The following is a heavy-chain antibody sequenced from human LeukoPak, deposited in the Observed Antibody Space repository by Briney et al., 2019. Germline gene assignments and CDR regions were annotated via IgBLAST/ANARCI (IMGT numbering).Heavy chain of an antibody. CDR3: ARDRYCSGGSCYPHHWYFDL. CDR2: IYYSGST. Sequence: SETLSLTCTVSGASIRSGDYYWSWIRQPPGKGLEWIGYIYYSGSTYYNPSLKSRVTISVDTSKNQFSLKLSSVTAADTAVYYCARDRYCSGGSCYPHHWYFDLWGRGTLVTVSS. CDR1: GASIRSGDYY. V-gene: IGHV4-30-4*01. D-gene: IGHD2-15*01. J-gene: IGHJ2*01.